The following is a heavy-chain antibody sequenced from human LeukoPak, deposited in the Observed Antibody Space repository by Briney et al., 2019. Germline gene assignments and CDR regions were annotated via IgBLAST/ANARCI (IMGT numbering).Heavy chain of an antibody. V-gene: IGHV3-23*01. D-gene: IGHD6-19*01. CDR1: GFTFNTYA. CDR3: AKTTVGYSSGRYPGWPADC. Sequence: GGSLRLSCAASGFTFNTYAIYWVRPAPGKGLEWVSGICGSGGCTYYADSVKGRFTISRDNSKNTVYLQMNSLTADDTAIYYCAKTTVGYSSGRYPGWPADCWGQGTLVTVSS. J-gene: IGHJ4*02. CDR2: ICGSGGCT.